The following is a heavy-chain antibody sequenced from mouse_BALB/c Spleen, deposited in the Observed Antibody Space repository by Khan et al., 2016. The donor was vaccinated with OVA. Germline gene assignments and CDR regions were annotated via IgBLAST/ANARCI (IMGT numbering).Heavy chain of an antibody. J-gene: IGHJ2*01. Sequence: EVQLVESGPGLVKPSQSLSLTCTVTGYSITSGYAWNWIRQSPGNKLGWMGYISYSGVTSYTPSLKSRISITRDTSKNQFFLQLNSVTTEDTATYYCARGNYYGYYFDYWGQGTTLTVSS. V-gene: IGHV3-2*02. CDR1: GYSITSGYA. D-gene: IGHD1-1*01. CDR3: ARGNYYGYYFDY. CDR2: ISYSGVT.